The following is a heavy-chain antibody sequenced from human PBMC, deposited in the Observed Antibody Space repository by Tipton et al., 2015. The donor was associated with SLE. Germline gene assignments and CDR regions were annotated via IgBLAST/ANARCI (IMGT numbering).Heavy chain of an antibody. Sequence: TLSLTCTVSGGSITSYYWTWIRQPPGKRLEWIGFVYHGGGSNYNPSLESRVTMSVDTSKNQLSLKLTSGTAADTAIYYCAGGGFGSPNWFDPWGQGTLVTVSS. CDR3: AGGGFGSPNWFDP. V-gene: IGHV4-59*01. D-gene: IGHD3-16*01. CDR2: VYHGGGS. J-gene: IGHJ5*02. CDR1: GGSITSYY.